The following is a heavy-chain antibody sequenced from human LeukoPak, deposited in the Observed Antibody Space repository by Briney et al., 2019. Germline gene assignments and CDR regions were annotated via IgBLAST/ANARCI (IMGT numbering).Heavy chain of an antibody. CDR2: ISSSSSYI. CDR3: AKSRIVVVITTAFDI. D-gene: IGHD3-22*01. J-gene: IGHJ3*02. CDR1: GFTFSSYS. Sequence: GGSLRLSCAASGFTFSSYSMNWVRQAPGKGLEWVSSISSSSSYIYYTDSLKGRFTISRDNSKNTLYLQMNSLRAEDTAVYYCAKSRIVVVITTAFDIWGQGTMVTVSS. V-gene: IGHV3-21*04.